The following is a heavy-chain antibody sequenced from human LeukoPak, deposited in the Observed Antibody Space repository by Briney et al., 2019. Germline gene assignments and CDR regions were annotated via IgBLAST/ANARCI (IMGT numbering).Heavy chain of an antibody. Sequence: ETLSLTCTVSGGSISSYYWSWIRQPPGKGLEWVASINHNGNVNYYVDSAKGRFTISRDNAKNSLYLQMSNLRAEDTAVYFCARGGGLDVWGQGATVTVSS. J-gene: IGHJ6*02. V-gene: IGHV3-7*03. CDR3: ARGGGLDV. CDR2: INHNGNVN. CDR1: GGSISSYY. D-gene: IGHD3-16*01.